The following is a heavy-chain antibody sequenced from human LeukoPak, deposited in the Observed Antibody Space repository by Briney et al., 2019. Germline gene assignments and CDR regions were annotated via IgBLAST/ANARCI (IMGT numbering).Heavy chain of an antibody. J-gene: IGHJ4*02. D-gene: IGHD3-22*01. CDR2: ISSSGSTI. Sequence: PGGSLRLSCAASGFTFSDYYMSWIRQAPGKGLEWVSYISSSGSTIYYADSVKGRFTISRDSAKNSLYLQMDSLRAEDTAVYYCARVNYDSSGYYYLSYYFDYWGQGTLVTVSS. CDR1: GFTFSDYY. CDR3: ARVNYDSSGYYYLSYYFDY. V-gene: IGHV3-11*01.